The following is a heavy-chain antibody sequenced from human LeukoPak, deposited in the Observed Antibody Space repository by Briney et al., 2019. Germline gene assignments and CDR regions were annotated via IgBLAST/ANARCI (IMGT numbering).Heavy chain of an antibody. D-gene: IGHD3-10*01. J-gene: IGHJ6*03. CDR1: VGSFSGYY. CDR2: INHSAST. CDR3: GRGDYGTGSHCCHMDV. Sequence: SETLSLTCAVYVGSFSGYYWSWIRQPPGNGLEWIGKINHSASTNYNSSLKSRVTISVDTTKNQFSLKLSSVTADATAVYYWGRGDYGTGSHCCHMDVWGKGTTI. V-gene: IGHV4-34*01.